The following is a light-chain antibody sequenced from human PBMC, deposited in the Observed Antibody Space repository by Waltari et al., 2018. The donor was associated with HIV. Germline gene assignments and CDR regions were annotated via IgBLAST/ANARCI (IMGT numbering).Light chain of an antibody. V-gene: IGKV3-20*01. J-gene: IGKJ2*02. Sequence: ELVLTQSPATLSLSPGERATLSCRTSQSLSSGYLAWYQQKPGQAPRLLIYGASSRATGIPDRFTGSGSGTVFTLTISELEPEDFAVYYCQQYGSSPCTFGQGTNLEIK. CDR1: QSLSSGY. CDR2: GAS. CDR3: QQYGSSPCT.